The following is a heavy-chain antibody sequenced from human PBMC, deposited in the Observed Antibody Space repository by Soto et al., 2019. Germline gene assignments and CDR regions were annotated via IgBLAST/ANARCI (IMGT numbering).Heavy chain of an antibody. V-gene: IGHV4-4*07. J-gene: IGHJ5*02. CDR3: ARGGASSRWLDP. CDR1: GGSISSYY. CDR2: IYTSGST. Sequence: SETLSLTCTVSGGSISSYYWSWIRQPAGKGLEWIGRIYTSGSTNYNPSLKSRVTMSVDTSKNHFSLKLNSVTVADTAVYYCARGGASSRWLDPWGQGTLVTVSS. D-gene: IGHD3-10*01.